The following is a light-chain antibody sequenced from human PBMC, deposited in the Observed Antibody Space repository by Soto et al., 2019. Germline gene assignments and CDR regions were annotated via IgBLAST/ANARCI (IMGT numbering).Light chain of an antibody. V-gene: IGKV3-20*01. CDR2: GAA. Sequence: EIVLTQSPGTLSLSPGERATLSCRTSQRISSDYLAWYQHKPGQAPRLLIYGAASRATGIPDRFSGSGSGTDFTLTISRLEPDDFAVYYCQQNGSSPPFTFGQGTKLEIK. CDR3: QQNGSSPPFT. J-gene: IGKJ2*01. CDR1: QRISSDY.